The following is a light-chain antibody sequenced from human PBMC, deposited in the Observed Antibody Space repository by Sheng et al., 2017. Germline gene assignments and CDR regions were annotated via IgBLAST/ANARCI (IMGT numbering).Light chain of an antibody. V-gene: IGKV1-39*01. CDR2: LAS. CDR3: QQSNIVPLT. CDR1: QNVSSR. Sequence: DIQMTQSPSSLSASVGDRVTITCRASQNVSSRLNWYQQTPGKAPKVLIYLASSLQSGVPSRFSGSGSGTDFTLTISSLQPEDFATYYCQQSNIVPLTFGGGTKVEIE. J-gene: IGKJ4*01.